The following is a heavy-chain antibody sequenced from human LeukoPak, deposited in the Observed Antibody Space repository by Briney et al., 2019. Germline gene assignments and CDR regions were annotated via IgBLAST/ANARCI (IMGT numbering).Heavy chain of an antibody. CDR3: ARDPVVVVAATGLDY. Sequence: ASVKVSCKASGYTFTGYYMHWVRQAPGQGLEWMGWINPNSGGTNYAQKFQGRVTMTRDTSISTAYMELSRLRSDDTAVYYCARDPVVVVAATGLDYWGQGTLVTVSS. V-gene: IGHV1-2*02. CDR2: INPNSGGT. D-gene: IGHD2-15*01. J-gene: IGHJ4*02. CDR1: GYTFTGYY.